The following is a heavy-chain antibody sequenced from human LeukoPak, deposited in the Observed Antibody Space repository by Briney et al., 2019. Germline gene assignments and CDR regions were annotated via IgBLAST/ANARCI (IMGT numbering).Heavy chain of an antibody. Sequence: SETLSLTCTVSGGSISSYYWSWIRQPAGKGLEWIGRIYTSGSTNYNPSLKSRVTMSVDTSKNQFSLKLSSVTAADTAVYYCARDNVLLWFGELIGWFDPWGQGTLVTVSS. CDR1: GGSISSYY. D-gene: IGHD3-10*01. CDR2: IYTSGST. J-gene: IGHJ5*02. CDR3: ARDNVLLWFGELIGWFDP. V-gene: IGHV4-4*07.